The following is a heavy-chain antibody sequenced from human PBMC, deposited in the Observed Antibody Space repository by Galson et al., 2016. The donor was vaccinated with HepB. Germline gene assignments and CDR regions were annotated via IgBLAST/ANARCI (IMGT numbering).Heavy chain of an antibody. J-gene: IGHJ4*02. V-gene: IGHV3-33*01. D-gene: IGHD6-13*01. CDR1: GLTFSNYG. CDR3: ARGYSSSWYLYYSDY. CDR2: IWYDGSNK. Sequence: SLRLSCAASGLTFSNYGMHWVRQAPGKGLEWVAVIWYDGSNKYYADSVKGRFTISRDNSKNTLYLQMNSLRAEDTAVYYCARGYSSSWYLYYSDYWGQGTLVTVSS.